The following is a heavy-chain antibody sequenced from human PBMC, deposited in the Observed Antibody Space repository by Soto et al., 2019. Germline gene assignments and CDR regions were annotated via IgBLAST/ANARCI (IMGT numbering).Heavy chain of an antibody. CDR2: IYHSGST. CDR3: GGSWIQLWWCDY. V-gene: IGHV4-30-2*01. J-gene: IGHJ4*02. D-gene: IGHD5-18*01. Sequence: QLQLQESGSGLVKPSQTLSLTCAVSGGSISTGGYSWRWIRQPPGKGLEWIGYIYHSGSTYYNPSLKSRVTIAVDTSKNQLSLKLSSVTAADAAVYYCGGSWIQLWWCDYWGQGNLVTVSS. CDR1: GGSISTGGYS.